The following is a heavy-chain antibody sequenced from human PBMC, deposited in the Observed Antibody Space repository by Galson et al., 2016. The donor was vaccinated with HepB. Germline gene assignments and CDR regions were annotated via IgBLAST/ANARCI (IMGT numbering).Heavy chain of an antibody. CDR2: IYPDDSDT. Sequence: QSGAEVKKPGESLKISCETSGYSFTTYWIAWVRQVPGKGLECMGHIYPDDSDTIYSPSFQVLSTFSVDKSVSTAYLQWSSLSASDTALYYCARQSLAMAGDFENRGQGTLVTFSS. J-gene: IGHJ4*02. CDR1: GYSFTTYW. D-gene: IGHD6-19*01. CDR3: ARQSLAMAGDFEN. V-gene: IGHV5-51*01.